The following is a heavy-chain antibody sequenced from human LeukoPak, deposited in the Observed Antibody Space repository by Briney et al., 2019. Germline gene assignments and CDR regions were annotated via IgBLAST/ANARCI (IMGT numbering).Heavy chain of an antibody. CDR3: ARVPRWELLVLDY. CDR1: GYTFTGYY. Sequence: ASVKVSCKASGYTFTGYYMHWVRQAPGQGLEWMAWSNPNSGGTNYAQKFQGRVTMTRDTSISTAYMELSRLRSGDTAVYYCARVPRWELLVLDYWGQGTLVTVSS. V-gene: IGHV1-2*02. D-gene: IGHD1-26*01. CDR2: SNPNSGGT. J-gene: IGHJ4*02.